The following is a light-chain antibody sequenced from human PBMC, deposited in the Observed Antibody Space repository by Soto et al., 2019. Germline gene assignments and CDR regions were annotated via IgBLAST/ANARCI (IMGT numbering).Light chain of an antibody. CDR1: QSISSSY. J-gene: IGKJ1*01. CDR2: GAS. CDR3: HQDSNLPWT. V-gene: IGKV3D-7*01. Sequence: EIVMTQSPATLSLSPGERATLXXRASQSISSSYLSWYQEKPGQAPRLXIYGASIRATGSPARFSGSGSGTAFTLTISSLQPEDFAVYYCHQDSNLPWTFGQGTKVDIK.